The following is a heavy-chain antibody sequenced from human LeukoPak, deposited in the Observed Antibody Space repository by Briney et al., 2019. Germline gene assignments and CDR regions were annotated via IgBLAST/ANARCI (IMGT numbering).Heavy chain of an antibody. V-gene: IGHV4-61*09. J-gene: IGHJ6*03. CDR3: ARRTSYCSSTSCRRDYYYYMDV. Sequence: SQTLSLTCTVSGGSISSGSYYWSWIRQPAGKGLEWIGYIYYSGSTNYNPSLKSRVTISVDTSKNQFSLKLSSVTAADTAVYYCARRTSYCSSTSCRRDYYYYMDVWGKGTTVTVSS. CDR1: GGSISSGSYY. D-gene: IGHD2-2*01. CDR2: IYYSGST.